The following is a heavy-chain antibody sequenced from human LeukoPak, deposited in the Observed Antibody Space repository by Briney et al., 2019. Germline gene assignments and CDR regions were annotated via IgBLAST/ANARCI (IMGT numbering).Heavy chain of an antibody. V-gene: IGHV4-39*01. CDR1: GGSISSSSYY. J-gene: IGHJ4*02. D-gene: IGHD4-23*01. CDR3: ARLVSTVVTR. Sequence: SETLSLTCTVSGGSISSSSYYWGWIRQPPGKGLEWVGSIYYSGSTYYNPSLQSRVTISVGTSKNQFSLKLSSVTAADTAVYYCARLVSTVVTRWGQGTLVTVSS. CDR2: IYYSGST.